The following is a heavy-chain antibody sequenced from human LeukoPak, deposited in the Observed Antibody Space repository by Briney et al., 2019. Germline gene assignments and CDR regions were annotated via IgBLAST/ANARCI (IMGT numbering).Heavy chain of an antibody. D-gene: IGHD3-9*01. CDR1: GGSISSSSYY. V-gene: IGHV4-39*01. J-gene: IGHJ4*02. Sequence: SETLSLTCTVSGGSISSSSYYWGWIRQPPGKGLEWFGSIYYSGSTYYNPSLKSRVTISVETSKNQFSLKLSSVTAADTAVYYCARTRYFDWLYLDYWGQGTLVTVSS. CDR2: IYYSGST. CDR3: ARTRYFDWLYLDY.